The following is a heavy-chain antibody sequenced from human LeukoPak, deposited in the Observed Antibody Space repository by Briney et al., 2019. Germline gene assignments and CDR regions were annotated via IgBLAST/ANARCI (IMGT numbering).Heavy chain of an antibody. CDR1: GYTFTGYY. CDR2: INPNIGGT. CDR3: GRTGGVRGVLDY. J-gene: IGHJ4*02. D-gene: IGHD3-10*01. Sequence: ASVKVSCKASGYTFTGYYMHWGRQAPGHGLEWMGGINPNIGGTNYAQKFPRRVTMTRDTSISTANMEPSRLRSDYTGVYYCGRTGGVRGVLDYWGQGTLVTVS. V-gene: IGHV1-2*02.